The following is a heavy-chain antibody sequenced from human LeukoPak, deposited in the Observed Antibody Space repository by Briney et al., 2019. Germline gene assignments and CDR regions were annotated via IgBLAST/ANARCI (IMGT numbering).Heavy chain of an antibody. CDR3: ATTIGQVGDY. J-gene: IGHJ4*02. CDR1: GFTFSSYA. CDR2: ISGSGGST. Sequence: GRSLRLSCAASGFTFSSYAMSWVRQAPGKGLEWVSAISGSGGSTYYADSVKGRFTISRDNSKNTLYLQMNSLRAEDTAVYYCATTIGQVGDYWGQGTLVTVSS. D-gene: IGHD3-16*01. V-gene: IGHV3-23*01.